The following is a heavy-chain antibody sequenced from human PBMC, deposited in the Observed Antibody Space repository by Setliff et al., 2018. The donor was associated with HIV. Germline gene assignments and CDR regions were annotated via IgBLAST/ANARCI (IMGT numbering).Heavy chain of an antibody. V-gene: IGHV3-23*01. J-gene: IGHJ5*01. CDR3: ARPLLRTNTVYGILGNWFDS. CDR1: GFTFTDYA. Sequence: GGSLRLSCAASGFTFTDYAMNWVRQAPGKGLEWVAGMSGSDNTTFYADSVKGRFTVSRDNSKKTLYMVMDSLRAEDTAIYYCARPLLRTNTVYGILGNWFDSWGRGTLVTVSS. D-gene: IGHD2-8*01. CDR2: MSGSDNTT.